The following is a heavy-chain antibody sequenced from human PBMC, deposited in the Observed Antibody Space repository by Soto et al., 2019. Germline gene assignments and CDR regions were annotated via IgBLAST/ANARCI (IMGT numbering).Heavy chain of an antibody. Sequence: GGSLRLSCAASGFTFSSYAMHWVRQAPGKGLEWVAVISYDGSNKYYADSVKGRFTISRDNSKNTLYLQMNSLRAEDTAVYYCARADILTGYSKSPAQTWGPGTLVTVSS. CDR3: ARADILTGYSKSPAQT. CDR2: ISYDGSNK. CDR1: GFTFSSYA. D-gene: IGHD3-9*01. J-gene: IGHJ5*02. V-gene: IGHV3-30-3*01.